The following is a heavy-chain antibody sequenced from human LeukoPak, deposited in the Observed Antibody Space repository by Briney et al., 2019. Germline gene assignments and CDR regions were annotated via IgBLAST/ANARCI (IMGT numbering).Heavy chain of an antibody. Sequence: GGSLRLSCAASGFTFSSYWMNWARQAPGKGLEWVASINHNGNVNYYVDSVRGRFTIPRDNAKNSLYLQMSNLRAEDTAVYFCARGGGLDVWGQGATVTVSS. CDR2: INHNGNVN. V-gene: IGHV3-7*03. CDR1: GFTFSSYW. CDR3: ARGGGLDV. D-gene: IGHD3-16*01. J-gene: IGHJ6*02.